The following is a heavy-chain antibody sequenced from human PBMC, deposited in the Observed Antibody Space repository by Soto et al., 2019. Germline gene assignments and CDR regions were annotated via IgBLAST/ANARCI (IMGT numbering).Heavy chain of an antibody. D-gene: IGHD5-18*01. V-gene: IGHV1-69*01. CDR1: GGTFSSYA. CDR2: LIPIFGTA. Sequence: QVQLVQSGAEVKKPGSSVKVSCKASGGTFSSYAISWVRQAPGQGLEWMGGLIPIFGTANYAQKFQGRVTITADESTSTAYMELSSLRSEDTAVYYCARARGYSYGNYYYYGMDVWGQGTTVTVSS. CDR3: ARARGYSYGNYYYYGMDV. J-gene: IGHJ6*02.